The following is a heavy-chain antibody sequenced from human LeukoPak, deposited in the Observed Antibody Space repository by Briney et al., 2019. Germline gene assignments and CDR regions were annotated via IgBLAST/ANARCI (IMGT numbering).Heavy chain of an antibody. CDR1: VFTLSSYG. D-gene: IGHD3-22*01. CDR2: IRYEGSNK. CDR3: AKGDRYYYDSSGYHEAFDI. Sequence: GGSLRLFCAASVFTLSSYGMHWVRQAPGKGLEGVAFIRYEGSNKYYADSVKGRFAISRDNSKITLYLQMNSLRAEDTTVYYCAKGDRYYYDSSGYHEAFDIWGQGTMVTASS. J-gene: IGHJ3*02. V-gene: IGHV3-30*02.